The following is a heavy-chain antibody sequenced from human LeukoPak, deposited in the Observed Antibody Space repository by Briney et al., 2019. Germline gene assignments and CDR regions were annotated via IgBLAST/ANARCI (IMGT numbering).Heavy chain of an antibody. CDR2: IYYSGST. J-gene: IGHJ4*02. V-gene: IGHV4-39*01. CDR3: ARHGVQLERLAYCDGDCYLFDY. CDR1: GGSISSSRYY. Sequence: PSETLSLTCTVSGGSISSSRYYWGWIRQPPGKGLEWIGTIYYSGSTYYNPSLKSRVTISVDTSKNQFSLRLSSVTAADTAVYYCARHGVQLERLAYCDGDCYLFDYWGQGTLLTVSS. D-gene: IGHD2-21*02.